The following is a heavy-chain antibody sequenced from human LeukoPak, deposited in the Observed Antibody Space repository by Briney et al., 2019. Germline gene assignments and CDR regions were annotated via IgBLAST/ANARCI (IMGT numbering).Heavy chain of an antibody. J-gene: IGHJ4*02. Sequence: SGTLSLTCAVYGGSFSGYYWSWIRQPPGKGLEWIGEINHSGSTNYNPSLKSRVTISVDTSKNQFSLKLSSVTAADTAVYYCARSGARFGIAAAGTFGYWGQGTLVTVSS. CDR1: GGSFSGYY. CDR3: ARSGARFGIAAAGTFGY. V-gene: IGHV4-34*01. D-gene: IGHD6-13*01. CDR2: INHSGST.